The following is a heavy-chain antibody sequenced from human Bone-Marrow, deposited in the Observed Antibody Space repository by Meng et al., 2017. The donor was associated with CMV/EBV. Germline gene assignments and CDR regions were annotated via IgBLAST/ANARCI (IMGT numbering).Heavy chain of an antibody. CDR1: GYSFTSYW. Sequence: GESLKISCKGSGYSFTSYWIGWVRQMPGKGLEWMGIIYPGDSDTRYSPSFQGQVTISADKSISTAYLQWSSLKASDTAMYYCARAPEYQLPKGYYYYGMDVWGQGTTVTVSS. V-gene: IGHV5-51*01. D-gene: IGHD2-2*01. CDR3: ARAPEYQLPKGYYYYGMDV. CDR2: IYPGDSDT. J-gene: IGHJ6*02.